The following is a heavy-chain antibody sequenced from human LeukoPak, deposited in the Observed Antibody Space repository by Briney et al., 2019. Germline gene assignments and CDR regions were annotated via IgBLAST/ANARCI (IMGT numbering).Heavy chain of an antibody. V-gene: IGHV3-74*01. J-gene: IGHJ4*02. CDR1: GFTFNYYA. D-gene: IGHD3-22*01. CDR2: INSDGSST. Sequence: GGSLRLSCSASGFTFNYYAMTWVRQAPARGVVWVSRINSDGSSTSYADSVKGRFTISRDNAKNTLYLQMTSLRAEDTAVYYCARGDSSGYFGVVDYWGQGTLVTVSS. CDR3: ARGDSSGYFGVVDY.